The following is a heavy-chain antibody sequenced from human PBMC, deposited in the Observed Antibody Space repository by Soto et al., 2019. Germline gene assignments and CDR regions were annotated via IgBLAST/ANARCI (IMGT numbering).Heavy chain of an antibody. CDR3: AKFFVETGSNSGWPWSFHY. Sequence: EVQLLESGGGLVQPGRSLRLSCAASGFTFSNYAMSWFPRPPGQGRDWVPAISGSGGTTYYADSVKGRFTISRDNSKNTLFLQMNSLRAEDAAVYYCAKFFVETGSNSGWPWSFHYWGQGTLVTVSS. CDR1: GFTFSNYA. D-gene: IGHD6-25*01. J-gene: IGHJ4*02. V-gene: IGHV3-23*01. CDR2: ISGSGGTT.